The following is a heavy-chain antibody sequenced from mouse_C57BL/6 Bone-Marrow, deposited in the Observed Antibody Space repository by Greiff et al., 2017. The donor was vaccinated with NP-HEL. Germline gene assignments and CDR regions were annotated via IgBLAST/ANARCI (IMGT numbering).Heavy chain of an antibody. CDR2: IYPGDGDT. CDR3: ARGYYGSSYGYFDV. V-gene: IGHV1-82*01. J-gene: IGHJ1*03. Sequence: QVQLQQSGPELVKPGASVKISCKASGYAFSSSWMNWVKQRPGKGLEWIGRIYPGDGDTNYNGKFKGKATLTAAKSSSTAYMQLSSLTSEESAVYFWARGYYGSSYGYFDVWGTGTTVTVSS. CDR1: GYAFSSSW. D-gene: IGHD1-1*01.